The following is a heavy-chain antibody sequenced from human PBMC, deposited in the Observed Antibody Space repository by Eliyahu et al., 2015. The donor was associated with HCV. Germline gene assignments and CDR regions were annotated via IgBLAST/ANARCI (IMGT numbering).Heavy chain of an antibody. J-gene: IGHJ4*02. D-gene: IGHD2-15*01. CDR1: GFTFSNFX. Sequence: EVQLLESGGGLKQPGGSLRLSCAASGFTFSNFXINWVRQAPGKGLEWVSTISGSGSTTDYADSVKGRFTISRDNSKNTLYLQMNSLETEDTAVYYCARGAGYCSGGSCYSEFDYWGQGTLVTVSS. CDR3: ARGAGYCSGGSCYSEFDY. V-gene: IGHV3-23*01. CDR2: ISGSGSTT.